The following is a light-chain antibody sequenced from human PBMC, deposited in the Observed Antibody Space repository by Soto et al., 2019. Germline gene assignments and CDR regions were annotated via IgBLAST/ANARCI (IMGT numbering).Light chain of an antibody. V-gene: IGKV1-6*01. CDR3: LQDYNYPRLT. CDR2: ATS. J-gene: IGKJ4*01. CDR1: QGIRND. Sequence: AIQMTQSPSSLSASVGDRVTITCRASQGIRNDLGWYQQKPGKAPKLLIYATSSLQSGVPSRFSGSGSGTDFTLTISSLQPEDFATYYCLQDYNYPRLTFGGGTKVEIK.